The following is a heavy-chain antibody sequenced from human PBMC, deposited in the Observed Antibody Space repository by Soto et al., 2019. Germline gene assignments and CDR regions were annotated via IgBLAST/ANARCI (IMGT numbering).Heavy chain of an antibody. CDR2: IYYSGST. Sequence: SETLSLTCTVSGGSISSGDYYWSWIRQPPGKGLEWIGYIYYSGSTYYNPSLKSRVTISVDTSKNQFSLKLSSVTAADTAVYYCARGGSVYYDTGYYFDYWGQGTLVTVSS. CDR3: ARGGSVYYDTGYYFDY. CDR1: GGSISSGDYY. D-gene: IGHD3-22*01. J-gene: IGHJ4*02. V-gene: IGHV4-30-4*01.